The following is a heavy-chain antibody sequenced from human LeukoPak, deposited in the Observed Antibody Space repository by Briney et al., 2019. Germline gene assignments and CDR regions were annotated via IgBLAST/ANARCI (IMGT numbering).Heavy chain of an antibody. J-gene: IGHJ5*02. CDR2: INSDGSST. CDR1: GFTFSSYW. CDR3: ARNSDLWFGESLPHNWFDP. Sequence: GGSLRLSCAASGFTFSSYWMHWVRQAPGKGLVWVSRINSDGSSTSYADSVKGRFTISRDNAKNTLYLQMNSLRAEDTAVYYCARNSDLWFGESLPHNWFDPWGQGTLVTVSS. D-gene: IGHD3-10*01. V-gene: IGHV3-74*01.